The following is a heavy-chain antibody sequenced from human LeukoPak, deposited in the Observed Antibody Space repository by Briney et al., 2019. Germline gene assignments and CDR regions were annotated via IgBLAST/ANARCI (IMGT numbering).Heavy chain of an antibody. V-gene: IGHV4-34*01. J-gene: IGHJ4*02. D-gene: IGHD1-26*01. CDR1: GGSFSGYN. CDR3: AREWGHGDFDY. CDR2: INHSGST. Sequence: RTSETLSLTCAVDGGSFSGYNWNWIRQPPGKGLEWIGEINHSGSTNYNPSLKSRVTISVDTSKNQFSLRLSSVTAADTAVYYCAREWGHGDFDYWRQGTLVTVSS.